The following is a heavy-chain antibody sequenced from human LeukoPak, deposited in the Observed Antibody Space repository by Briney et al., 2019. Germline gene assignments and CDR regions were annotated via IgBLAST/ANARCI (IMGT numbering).Heavy chain of an antibody. J-gene: IGHJ4*02. V-gene: IGHV1-2*02. Sequence: GASVKVSCKASGYTFTGYYTHWVRQAPGQGLEWMGWINPNSGGTNYAQKFQGRVTMTRDTSISTAYMELSRLRSDDTAVYYCARTGPPIYGSGSYYDDGWGQGTLVTVSS. CDR1: GYTFTGYY. CDR2: INPNSGGT. D-gene: IGHD3-10*01. CDR3: ARTGPPIYGSGSYYDDG.